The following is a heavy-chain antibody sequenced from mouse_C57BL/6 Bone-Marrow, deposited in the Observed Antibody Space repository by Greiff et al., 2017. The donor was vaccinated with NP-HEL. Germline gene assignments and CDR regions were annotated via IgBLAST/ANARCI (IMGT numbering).Heavy chain of an antibody. J-gene: IGHJ3*01. Sequence: VQRVESGAELARPGASVKLSCKASGYTFTSYGISWVKQRTGQGLEWIGEIYPRSGNTYYNEKFKGKATLTADKSSSTAYMELRSLTSEDSAVYFCASAYYGSSTLFAYWGQGTLVTVSA. CDR3: ASAYYGSSTLFAY. V-gene: IGHV1-81*01. CDR2: IYPRSGNT. D-gene: IGHD1-1*01. CDR1: GYTFTSYG.